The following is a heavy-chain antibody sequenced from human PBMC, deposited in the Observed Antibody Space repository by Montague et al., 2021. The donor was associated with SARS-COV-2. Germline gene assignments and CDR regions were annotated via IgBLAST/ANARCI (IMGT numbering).Heavy chain of an antibody. V-gene: IGHV4-61*09. CDR3: ARSPYRTTYLNGMDV. CDR1: GDSISSGDYH. D-gene: IGHD1-14*01. CDR2: IYTLGST. J-gene: IGHJ6*02. Sequence: TLSLTCTVSGDSISSGDYHWSWVRQPAGKGLEWIGDIYTLGSTSYHPSLKSRVTISMDTSKNPLSLKLSSVTAADTAVYFCARSPYRTTYLNGMDVWGQGTTVTVSS.